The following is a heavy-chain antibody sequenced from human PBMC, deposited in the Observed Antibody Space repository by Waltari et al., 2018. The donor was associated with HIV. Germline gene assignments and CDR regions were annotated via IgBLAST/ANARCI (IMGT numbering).Heavy chain of an antibody. D-gene: IGHD3-22*01. CDR2: ISAHNGNT. CDR1: GNHLTIYV. Sequence: QVQLVQSGAEVKKPGASVKVSCKASGNHLTIYVFTWVRQDLGQGLEWMGWISAHNGNTNYAQKFQGRVTMTTDTSTSTAYMELRSLRSDDTAVYYCARSPPQYDSSGYYCDYWGQGTLVTVSS. CDR3: ARSPPQYDSSGYYCDY. V-gene: IGHV1-18*01. J-gene: IGHJ4*02.